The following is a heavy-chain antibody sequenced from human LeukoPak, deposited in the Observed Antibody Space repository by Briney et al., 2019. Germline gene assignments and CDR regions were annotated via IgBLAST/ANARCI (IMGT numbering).Heavy chain of an antibody. V-gene: IGHV1-46*01. D-gene: IGHD5-18*01. CDR1: GGTFSNHA. CDR3: ARSVYSYGSPDPDY. Sequence: ASVKVSCKASGGTFSNHAVSWVRQAPGQGLEWMGIINPSGGSTSYAQKFQGRVTMTRDMSTSTVYMELSSLRSEDTAVYYCARSVYSYGSPDPDYWGQGTLVTVSS. CDR2: INPSGGST. J-gene: IGHJ4*02.